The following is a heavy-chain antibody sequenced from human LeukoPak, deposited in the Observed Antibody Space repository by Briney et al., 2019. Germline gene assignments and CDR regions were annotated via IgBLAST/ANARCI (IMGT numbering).Heavy chain of an antibody. Sequence: GGSLRLSCSASGFTFSRYAMHWVRQAPGKGLEYVSAISSNGGSTYYADSVKGRFTISRDNDKNTLYLQMNSLRAEDTAVYYCARDLTGEQQLVTQHWGQGTLVTVSS. CDR1: GFTFSRYA. CDR3: ARDLTGEQQLVTQH. CDR2: ISSNGGST. J-gene: IGHJ1*01. D-gene: IGHD6-13*01. V-gene: IGHV3-64*04.